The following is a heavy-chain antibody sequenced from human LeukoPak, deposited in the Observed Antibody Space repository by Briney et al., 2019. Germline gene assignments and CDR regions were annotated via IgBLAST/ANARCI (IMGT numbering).Heavy chain of an antibody. Sequence: SETLSLTCTMSGGSISTYYWSWIRQPPGKGLEWIGYIYYSGNTNYNPSLKSRVTISIDTSKRQFSLKLTSVTAADTAIYYGARLPTMTTMGYWGQGTLVTVSS. V-gene: IGHV4-59*08. D-gene: IGHD4-17*01. J-gene: IGHJ4*02. CDR1: GGSISTYY. CDR2: IYYSGNT. CDR3: ARLPTMTTMGY.